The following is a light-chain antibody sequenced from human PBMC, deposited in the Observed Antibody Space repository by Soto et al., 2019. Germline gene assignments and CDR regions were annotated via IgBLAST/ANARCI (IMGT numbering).Light chain of an antibody. V-gene: IGKV1-39*01. Sequence: DIQMTQSPSSLSASVGDRVTITCRASQSISSYLNWYQQKPGQAPKLLIYAASSLQSGVPSRFSGSGSATDFTLTISSLQPEDFATYYCQQSYSTPRITFGQGTRLEIK. J-gene: IGKJ5*01. CDR3: QQSYSTPRIT. CDR2: AAS. CDR1: QSISSY.